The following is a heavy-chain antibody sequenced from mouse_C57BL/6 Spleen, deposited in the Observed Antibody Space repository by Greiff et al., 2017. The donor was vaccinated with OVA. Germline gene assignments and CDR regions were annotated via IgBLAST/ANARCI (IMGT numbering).Heavy chain of an antibody. D-gene: IGHD2-4*01. CDR1: GFTFSDYG. J-gene: IGHJ4*01. V-gene: IGHV5-17*01. CDR2: ISSGSSTI. Sequence: EVKLMESGGGLVKPGGSLKLSCAASGFTFSDYGMHWVRQAPETGLEWVAYISSGSSTIYYADTVKGRFTISRDNAKNTLFLQMTSLRSEDTAMYYCAREGYDYLYYYAMDDWGQGTSVTVSS. CDR3: AREGYDYLYYYAMDD.